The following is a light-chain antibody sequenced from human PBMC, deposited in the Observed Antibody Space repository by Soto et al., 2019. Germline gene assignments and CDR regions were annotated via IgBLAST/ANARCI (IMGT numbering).Light chain of an antibody. CDR2: YDN. CDR3: GSWDSSLRAYV. V-gene: IGLV1-51*01. J-gene: IGLJ1*01. Sequence: QSVLTQPPSVSAAPGQKVTISCSGSGSNIGGNSVSWYQQLPGTAPKLLIYYDNKRPSGIPDRFSGSKSGTSATLGITGFQTGDEADYYCGSWDSSLRAYVVSTGTKVTVL. CDR1: GSNIGGNS.